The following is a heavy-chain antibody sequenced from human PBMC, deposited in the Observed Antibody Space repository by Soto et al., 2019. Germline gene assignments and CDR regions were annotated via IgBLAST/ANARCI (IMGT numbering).Heavy chain of an antibody. Sequence: GESLKISCKGSGYSFTSYWIGWVRQMPGKGLEWMGIIYPGDSDTRYSPSFQGQVTISADKSISTAYLQWSSLKASDTAMYYCARGADYYDSSGYYSGDYYYGMDVWGQGTTVTVSS. CDR3: ARGADYYDSSGYYSGDYYYGMDV. D-gene: IGHD3-22*01. J-gene: IGHJ6*02. CDR2: IYPGDSDT. CDR1: GYSFTSYW. V-gene: IGHV5-51*01.